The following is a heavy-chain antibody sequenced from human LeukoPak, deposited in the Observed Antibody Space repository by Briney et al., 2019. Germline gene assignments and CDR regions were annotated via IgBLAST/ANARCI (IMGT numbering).Heavy chain of an antibody. CDR1: VFTFSNYA. V-gene: IGHV3-30*04. Sequence: GGSLRLSCAASVFTFSNYAMHWVRQAPGKGLEWVALISYDGSGKYYSDSVKGRFTISRDSSENTLYLQMNSLRAEDTAIYYCTRERTGYYIVYWGQGTLVTVSS. D-gene: IGHD3-3*01. J-gene: IGHJ4*02. CDR3: TRERTGYYIVY. CDR2: ISYDGSGK.